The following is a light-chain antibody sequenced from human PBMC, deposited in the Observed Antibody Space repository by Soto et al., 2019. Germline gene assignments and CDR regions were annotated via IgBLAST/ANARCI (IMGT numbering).Light chain of an antibody. V-gene: IGKV3-11*01. CDR3: QRRNPWTPTWT. Sequence: EIVLTQSPATLSLSPGERATLSCRASQSVSSYLAWYQQKPGQAPRLLIYDASNSATGIPARFSGSGSGTDFTLTISGLEPEDFAVYYCQRRNPWTPTWTFGRGNKVEFK. CDR1: QSVSSY. J-gene: IGKJ1*01. CDR2: DAS.